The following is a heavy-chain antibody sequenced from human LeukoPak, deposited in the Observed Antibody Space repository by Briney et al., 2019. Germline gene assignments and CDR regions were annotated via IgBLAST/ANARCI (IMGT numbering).Heavy chain of an antibody. Sequence: PSETLSLTCSVSGGSIFGASSYWAWIRQPPGKGLEWIGSMYNPVSTEYNPSLKGRVGISIDMSNNQFSLRLTSVTAAATAVYYCARNGSYTYPSGGYLFDTWGQGTLVTVSS. D-gene: IGHD2-15*01. V-gene: IGHV4-39*01. CDR1: GGSIFGASSY. J-gene: IGHJ4*02. CDR2: MYNPVST. CDR3: ARNGSYTYPSGGYLFDT.